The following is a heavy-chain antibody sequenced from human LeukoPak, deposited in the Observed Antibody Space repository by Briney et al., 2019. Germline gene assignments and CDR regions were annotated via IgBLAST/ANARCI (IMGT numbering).Heavy chain of an antibody. Sequence: SETLSLTCTVSGGSISSYYWSWIRQPPGKGLEWIGYIYYSGSTNYNPSLKSRVTISVDTSKNQFSLKLSSVTAADTAVYYCATTGTRRRGYSYGQYNWFDPWGQGTLVTVSS. CDR1: GGSISSYY. V-gene: IGHV4-59*01. J-gene: IGHJ5*02. CDR3: ATTGTRRRGYSYGQYNWFDP. CDR2: IYYSGST. D-gene: IGHD5-18*01.